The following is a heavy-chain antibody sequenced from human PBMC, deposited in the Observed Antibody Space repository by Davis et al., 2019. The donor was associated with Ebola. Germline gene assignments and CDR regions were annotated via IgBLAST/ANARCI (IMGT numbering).Heavy chain of an antibody. CDR3: AKGELVITRGYFDY. V-gene: IGHV3-30*18. Sequence: GESLKISCAASGFTFSSHGMHWVRQAPGKGLEWVAVVSYDGINEYYADSVKGRFTISRDNSKNTLYLQMNSLRAEDTAVYYCAKGELVITRGYFDYWGQGTLVTVSS. CDR1: GFTFSSHG. J-gene: IGHJ4*02. D-gene: IGHD3-22*01. CDR2: VSYDGINE.